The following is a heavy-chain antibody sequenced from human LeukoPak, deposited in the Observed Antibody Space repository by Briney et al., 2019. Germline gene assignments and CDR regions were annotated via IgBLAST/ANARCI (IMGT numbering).Heavy chain of an antibody. CDR2: INPNSGGT. CDR3: ARVEYCTKGVCINFDL. D-gene: IGHD2-8*01. J-gene: IGHJ4*02. Sequence: ASLKVSCKASGYTFTGHYIHWLRQAPGQGLEWMGWINPNSGGTKYAQKFQGRVTVTRDTSASTAYMELSGLRADDTAGYYCARVEYCTKGVCINFDLWGQGTLVTVSS. CDR1: GYTFTGHY. V-gene: IGHV1-2*02.